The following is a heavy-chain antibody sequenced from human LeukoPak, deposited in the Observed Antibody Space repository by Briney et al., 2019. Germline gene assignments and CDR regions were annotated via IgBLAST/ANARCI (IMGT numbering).Heavy chain of an antibody. D-gene: IGHD3-3*01. CDR3: ARDFRPNYDFWSGGAGWFDP. CDR1: GFSISSGFW. J-gene: IGHJ5*02. Sequence: PSGTLSLTCVVSGFSISSGFWWSWIRQPPGKGLEWIGYIYYSGSTNYNPSLKSRVTISVDTSKNQFSLKLSSVTAADTAVYYCARDFRPNYDFWSGGAGWFDPWGQGTLVTVSS. V-gene: IGHV4-4*02. CDR2: IYYSGST.